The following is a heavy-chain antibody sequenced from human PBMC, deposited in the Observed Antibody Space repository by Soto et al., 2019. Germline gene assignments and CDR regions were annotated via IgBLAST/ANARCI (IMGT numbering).Heavy chain of an antibody. Sequence: GGSLRLSCAASGFTFNRYSMNWVRQAPGKGLEWVSSVTSSSSSMLYADSVKGRFTISRDDAKDSLFLQMNSLRADDTAVYYCAREAAFARSGYVLDYWGQGTLVTVSS. J-gene: IGHJ4*02. V-gene: IGHV3-21*01. CDR1: GFTFNRYS. CDR3: AREAAFARSGYVLDY. CDR2: VTSSSSSM. D-gene: IGHD3-22*01.